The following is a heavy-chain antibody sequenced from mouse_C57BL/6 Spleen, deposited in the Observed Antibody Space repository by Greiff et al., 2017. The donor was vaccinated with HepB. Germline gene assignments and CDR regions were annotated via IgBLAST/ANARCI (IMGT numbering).Heavy chain of an antibody. CDR3: ARHEDRVGFAY. V-gene: IGHV1-62-2*01. J-gene: IGHJ3*01. CDR1: GYTFTEYT. CDR2: FYPGSGSI. Sequence: QVHVKQSGAELVKPGASVKLSCKASGYTFTEYTIHWVKQRSGQGLEWIGWFYPGSGSIKYNEKFKDKATLTADKSSSTVYMELSRLTSEDSAVYSGARHEDRVGFAYWGQGTLVTVSA.